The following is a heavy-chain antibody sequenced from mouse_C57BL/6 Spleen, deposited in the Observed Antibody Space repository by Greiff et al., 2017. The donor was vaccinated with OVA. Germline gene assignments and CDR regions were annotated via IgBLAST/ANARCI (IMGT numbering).Heavy chain of an antibody. J-gene: IGHJ3*01. CDR1: GFNIKDYY. V-gene: IGHV14-2*01. CDR3: AYSSGAWFAY. D-gene: IGHD3-2*02. Sequence: VQLQQSGAELVKPAASVKLSCTASGFNIKDYYMHWVKQRTEQGLEWIGRIDPEDGETKYAPKFQGKATITADTSSNTAYLQLSSLTSEDTAVYYCAYSSGAWFAYWGQGTLVTVSA. CDR2: IDPEDGET.